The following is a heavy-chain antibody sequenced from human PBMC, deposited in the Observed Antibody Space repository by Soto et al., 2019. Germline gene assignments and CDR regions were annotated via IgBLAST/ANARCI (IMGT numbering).Heavy chain of an antibody. V-gene: IGHV4-4*02. CDR1: GGSISSSNW. CDR2: IYHSGST. CDR3: ARAGTGGYRGYDLARTYWFDP. J-gene: IGHJ5*02. D-gene: IGHD5-12*01. Sequence: QVQLQESGPGLVKPSGTLSLTCAVSGGSISSSNWWSWVRQPPGKGLEWIGEIYHSGSTNYNPSLKRRVTILVDKFKYQFSLKLSSVAAADTAVYYCARAGTGGYRGYDLARTYWFDPWGQGTLVTVSS.